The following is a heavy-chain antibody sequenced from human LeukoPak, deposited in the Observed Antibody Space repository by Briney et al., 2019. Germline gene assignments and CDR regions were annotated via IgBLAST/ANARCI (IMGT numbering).Heavy chain of an antibody. CDR1: GYSFTSYW. D-gene: IGHD1/OR15-1a*01. V-gene: IGHV5-51*01. Sequence: GESLKISCKGSGYSFTSYWIGWVRQMPGKGLEWMGIIFPGDSDTIYSPSFHGQVTISADKSINTAYLQWSSLKASDTAMFYCATSESQTKFDYWGQGTLVTVSS. CDR3: ATSESQTKFDY. J-gene: IGHJ4*02. CDR2: IFPGDSDT.